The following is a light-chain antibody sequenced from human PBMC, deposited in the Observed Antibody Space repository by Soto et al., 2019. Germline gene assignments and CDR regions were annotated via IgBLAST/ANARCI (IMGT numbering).Light chain of an antibody. CDR3: QQYKKWSPVT. Sequence: EIVMTQSPATLSVSPGERATLSCRASQSVGGKLAWYQQKPGQAPRLLIYGASTRATGIPARFSGSGSETEFTLTISGLQSEVFAVYYCQQYKKWSPVTFCHGTKAEI. J-gene: IGKJ1*01. CDR2: GAS. V-gene: IGKV3-15*01. CDR1: QSVGGK.